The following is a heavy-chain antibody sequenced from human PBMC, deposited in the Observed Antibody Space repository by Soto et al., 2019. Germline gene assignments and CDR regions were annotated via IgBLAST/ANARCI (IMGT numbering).Heavy chain of an antibody. CDR1: GGSTSSYY. D-gene: IGHD6-13*01. CDR3: ARAGSTWRYFFDY. Sequence: TSETLSLTCTVSGGSTSSYYWTWIRQPPGKGLEWVGYVYYSGTTYYNPSLQSRVTISVDTSKNQFSLKVKSVTAADTAIYYCARAGSTWRYFFDYWTQGSLVTVSS. V-gene: IGHV4-59*01. J-gene: IGHJ4*02. CDR2: VYYSGTT.